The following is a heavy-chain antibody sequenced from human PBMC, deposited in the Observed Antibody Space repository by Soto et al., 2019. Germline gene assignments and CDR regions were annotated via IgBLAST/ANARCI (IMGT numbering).Heavy chain of an antibody. D-gene: IGHD3-3*01. CDR2: VYYRGRS. V-gene: IGHV4-39*01. CDR1: GGSVTNSSYY. Sequence: SETLSLTCTVSGGSVTNSSYYWGWIRQSPGKGLEWIGSVYYRGRSYSKSSVKSRVTISVDTSKNQFSLKLSSVTAADTAVYYCATSRYDFVDYWGQGTLVTVSS. CDR3: ATSRYDFVDY. J-gene: IGHJ4*02.